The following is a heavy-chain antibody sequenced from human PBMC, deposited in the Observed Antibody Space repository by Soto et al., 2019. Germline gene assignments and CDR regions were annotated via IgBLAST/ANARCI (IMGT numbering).Heavy chain of an antibody. J-gene: IGHJ4*02. V-gene: IGHV1-18*04. D-gene: IGHD1-26*01. CDR3: ARKEPRIVGATGVDY. CDR2: ISAYNSHT. CDR1: GYTFTSYG. Sequence: QVQLVQSGAEVKKPGASVKVSCKASGYTFTSYGISWVRQAPGQGLEWMGWISAYNSHTNYAQKLQGRVTMTTDTSTSTAYMELRSLRSDDTAVYYCARKEPRIVGATGVDYWGQGTLVTVSS.